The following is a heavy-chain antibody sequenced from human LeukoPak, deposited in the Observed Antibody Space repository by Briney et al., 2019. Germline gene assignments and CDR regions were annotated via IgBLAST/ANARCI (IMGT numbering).Heavy chain of an antibody. Sequence: PSGTLSLTCAVSGGSISSGGYYWSWIRQHPGKGLEWIGYIYYSGSTYYNPSLKSRVTISVDTSKNQFSLKLSSVTAADTAVYYCARGAQWLGYRWGYYFDYWGQGTLVTVSS. CDR3: ARGAQWLGYRWGYYFDY. CDR1: GGSISSGGYY. CDR2: IYYSGST. V-gene: IGHV4-31*11. D-gene: IGHD6-19*01. J-gene: IGHJ4*02.